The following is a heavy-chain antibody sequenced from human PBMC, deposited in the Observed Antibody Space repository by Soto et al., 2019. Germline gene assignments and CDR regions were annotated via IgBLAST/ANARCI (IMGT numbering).Heavy chain of an antibody. CDR2: MSHSGGT. D-gene: IGHD1-1*01. J-gene: IGHJ3*02. Sequence: QVQLQQWGAGLLKPSETLSLTCAVYGGSISSGRYYWSWIRQPPGMGLEWIGEMSHSGGTHFNPSLKSRVTISVDTSKNQFSLKMSSVTAADTALYYCARVERGTATTGVDAFDMWGPGAMVTVSS. V-gene: IGHV4-34*01. CDR3: ARVERGTATTGVDAFDM. CDR1: GGSISSGRYY.